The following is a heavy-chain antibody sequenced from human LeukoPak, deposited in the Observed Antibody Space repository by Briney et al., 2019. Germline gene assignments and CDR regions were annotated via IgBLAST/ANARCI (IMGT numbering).Heavy chain of an antibody. Sequence: GSLSLSCAASGFTFSSYSMNWVRQAPGKGLEWVSYISSSSSTIYYADSVKGRFTISRDNAKNSLSLQMNSLRAEDTAVYYCARAESPFYFDYWGQGTLVTVSS. J-gene: IGHJ4*02. CDR1: GFTFSSYS. CDR3: ARAESPFYFDY. CDR2: ISSSSSTI. V-gene: IGHV3-48*04.